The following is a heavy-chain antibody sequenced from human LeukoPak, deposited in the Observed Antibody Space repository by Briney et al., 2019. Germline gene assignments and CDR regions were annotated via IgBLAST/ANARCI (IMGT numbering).Heavy chain of an antibody. CDR3: ARVSPYDFWDY. J-gene: IGHJ4*02. V-gene: IGHV3-48*01. CDR2: ISSSSSTI. D-gene: IGHD3-3*01. CDR1: RFTFSSYS. Sequence: GGSLRLSRAASRFTFSSYSMNWVRQAPGKGLEWVSYISSSSSTIYYADSVKGRFTISRDNAKNSLYLQMNSLRAEDTAVYYCARVSPYDFWDYWGQGTLVTVSS.